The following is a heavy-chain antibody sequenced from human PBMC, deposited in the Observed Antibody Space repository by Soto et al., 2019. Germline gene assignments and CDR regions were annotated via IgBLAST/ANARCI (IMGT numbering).Heavy chain of an antibody. D-gene: IGHD3-10*01. CDR2: IYHTGNT. CDR3: AIARGGSGALDY. J-gene: IGHJ4*01. V-gene: IGHV4-30-2*01. CDR1: GGSISSGGYA. Sequence: QLQLQESGSGLVRPSQTLSLTCAVSGGSISSGGYAWGWIRQAPGKSLEWIGYIYHTGNTYYNRVLQSRFTISLDMSKNHFSLNLSSVTAADTAVYYCAIARGGSGALDYWSLGTLVTVSS.